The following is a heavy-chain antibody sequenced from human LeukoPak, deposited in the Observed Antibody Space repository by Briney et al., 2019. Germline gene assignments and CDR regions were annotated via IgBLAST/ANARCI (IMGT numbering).Heavy chain of an antibody. J-gene: IGHJ6*03. V-gene: IGHV4-34*01. D-gene: IGHD3-3*01. Sequence: SETLSLTCAVYGGSFSGYYWSWIRQPPGKGLEWIGEINHSGSTNYNPSLESRVTMSIDTSRNQFSLNLTSVTAADTAVYFCARDGVSSGNYYQMDVWGEGTTVTVSS. CDR2: INHSGST. CDR3: ARDGVSSGNYYQMDV. CDR1: GGSFSGYY.